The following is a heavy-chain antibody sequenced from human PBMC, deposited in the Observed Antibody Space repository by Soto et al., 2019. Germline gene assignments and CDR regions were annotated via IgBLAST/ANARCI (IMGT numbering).Heavy chain of an antibody. CDR3: AKPSRSEVVINDY. Sequence: GSLRLSCAASGFTFSSYAMSWVRQAPGKGLEWVSAISGSGGSTHYADSVKGRFTISRDNSKNTLYLQMNSLRAEDTAVYYCAKPSRSEVVINDYWGQGTLVTVSS. V-gene: IGHV3-23*01. CDR1: GFTFSSYA. J-gene: IGHJ4*02. D-gene: IGHD3-22*01. CDR2: ISGSGGST.